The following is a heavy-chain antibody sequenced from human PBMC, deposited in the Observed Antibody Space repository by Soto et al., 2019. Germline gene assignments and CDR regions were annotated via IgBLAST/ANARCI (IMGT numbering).Heavy chain of an antibody. V-gene: IGHV1-8*01. J-gene: IGHJ5*02. D-gene: IGHD3-10*01. CDR3: ARILPITMVRGVISRRNWFDP. Sequence: VASVKVSCKASGYTFTSYDINRVRQATGQGLEWMGWMNPNSGNTGYAQKFQGRVTMTRNTSISTAYMELSSLRSEDTAVYYCARILPITMVRGVISRRNWFDPWCQGTLVTVSS. CDR1: GYTFTSYD. CDR2: MNPNSGNT.